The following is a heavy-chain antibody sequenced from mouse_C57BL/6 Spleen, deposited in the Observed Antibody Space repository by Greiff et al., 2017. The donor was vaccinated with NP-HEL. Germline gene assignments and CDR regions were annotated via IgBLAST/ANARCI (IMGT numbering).Heavy chain of an antibody. J-gene: IGHJ2*01. CDR3: TRNGATVVAFDY. CDR1: GYTFTSYW. Sequence: VQLQQSGTVLARPGASVKMSCKTSGYTFTSYWMHWVKQRPGQGLEWIGAIYPGNSDTSYNQKFKGKSKLTAVTSASTAYMELSSLTNEDSAVYYCTRNGATVVAFDYWGQGTTLTVSS. CDR2: IYPGNSDT. D-gene: IGHD1-1*01. V-gene: IGHV1-5*01.